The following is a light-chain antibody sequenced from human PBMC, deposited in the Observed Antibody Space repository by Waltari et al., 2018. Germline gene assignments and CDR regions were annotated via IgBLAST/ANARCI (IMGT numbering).Light chain of an antibody. V-gene: IGKV1-39*01. CDR2: ATS. CDR1: QSIGSS. J-gene: IGKJ1*01. Sequence: DIQMTQSPSTLSASVGDRVIITRRASQSIGSSVNWDQQKPGTAPKLLIYATSSLQSGVPSRFSGSGSGTDFTLAISSLQPEDFVTYYCQQSYSTPRTFGQGTKVEIK. CDR3: QQSYSTPRT.